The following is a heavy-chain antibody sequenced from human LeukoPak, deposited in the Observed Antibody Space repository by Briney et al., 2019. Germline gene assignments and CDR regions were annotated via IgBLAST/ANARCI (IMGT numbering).Heavy chain of an antibody. J-gene: IGHJ4*02. D-gene: IGHD2-21*02. CDR1: GFTFSVYA. Sequence: GGSLRLSCSASGFTFSVYAIHWVRQAPGKGLEYVSTIISNGGSTYYADSVKGRFTISRDNSKNAVSLQMSSLRAEDTALYYCVKDGLAFCGGDCYSSFDYWGQGTLVTVSS. V-gene: IGHV3-64D*06. CDR2: IISNGGST. CDR3: VKDGLAFCGGDCYSSFDY.